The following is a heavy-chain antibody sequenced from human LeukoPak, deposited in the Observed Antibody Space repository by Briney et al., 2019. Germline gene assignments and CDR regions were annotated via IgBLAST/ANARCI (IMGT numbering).Heavy chain of an antibody. D-gene: IGHD6-13*01. V-gene: IGHV1-18*01. CDR3: AREGYSSSSYYFDY. CDR2: ISAYNGNT. J-gene: IGHJ4*02. CDR1: GYTFTSYG. Sequence: ASVKVSCKASGYTFTSYGISWVRQAPGQGLEWMGWISAYNGNTNYAQKLQGRVTMTTDTSTSTAYMELRRQGSDDTAVYYCAREGYSSSSYYFDYWGQGTLVTVSS.